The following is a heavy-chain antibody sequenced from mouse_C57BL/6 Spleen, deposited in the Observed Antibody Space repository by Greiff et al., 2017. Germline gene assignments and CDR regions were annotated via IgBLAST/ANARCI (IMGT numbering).Heavy chain of an antibody. CDR1: GYTFTDYE. V-gene: IGHV1-15*01. Sequence: QVQLQQSGAELVRPGASVTLSCKASGYTFTDYEMHWVKQTPVHGLEWIGAIDPETGGTAYNQKFKGKAILTADKSSSTAYMELRSLTSEDSAVYYCTRGDGYDGLFWGQGTLVTVSA. D-gene: IGHD2-2*01. CDR2: IDPETGGT. J-gene: IGHJ3*01. CDR3: TRGDGYDGLF.